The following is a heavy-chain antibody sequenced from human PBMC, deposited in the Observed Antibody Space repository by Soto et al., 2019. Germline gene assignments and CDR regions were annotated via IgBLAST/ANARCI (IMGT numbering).Heavy chain of an antibody. V-gene: IGHV1-8*01. CDR3: ARMMGYYYDSSGTSIDDY. Sequence: QVQLVQSGAEVKKPGASVKVSCKASGYTFTSYDINWVRQATGQGLEWMGWMNPNSGNTGYAQKFQGRVTMTRNTSISTAYMEMSRLRSEDTAVYYCARMMGYYYDSSGTSIDDYWGQGTLVTVSS. D-gene: IGHD3-22*01. CDR1: GYTFTSYD. J-gene: IGHJ4*02. CDR2: MNPNSGNT.